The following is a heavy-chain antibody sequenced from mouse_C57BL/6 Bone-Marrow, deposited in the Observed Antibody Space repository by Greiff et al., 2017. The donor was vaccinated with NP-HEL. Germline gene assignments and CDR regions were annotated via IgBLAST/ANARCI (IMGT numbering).Heavy chain of an antibody. CDR1: GYTFTDYY. V-gene: IGHV1-26*01. CDR3: ARPLRDFYFDY. J-gene: IGHJ2*01. CDR2: INPNNGGT. Sequence: EVQLQQSGPELVKPGASVKISCKASGYTFTDYYMNWVKQSHGKSLEWIGDINPNNGGTSYNQKFKGKATLTVDKSSSTAYMELRSLTSEDSAVYYCARPLRDFYFDYWGQGTTLTVSS.